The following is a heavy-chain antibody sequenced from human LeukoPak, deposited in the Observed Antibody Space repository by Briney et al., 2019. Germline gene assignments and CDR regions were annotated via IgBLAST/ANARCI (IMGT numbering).Heavy chain of an antibody. CDR3: ARLGGYYDPPDY. Sequence: MPSETLSLTCTVSGGSIRSSTYYWAWIRHPPGKGLEWTGTIHHSGDTYYNPSLKSRVTISVDTSKNQFSLNLSSVTAADTAVYYCARLGGYYDPPDYWGQGTLVTVSS. V-gene: IGHV4-39*01. CDR1: GGSIRSSTYY. D-gene: IGHD3-22*01. J-gene: IGHJ4*02. CDR2: IHHSGDT.